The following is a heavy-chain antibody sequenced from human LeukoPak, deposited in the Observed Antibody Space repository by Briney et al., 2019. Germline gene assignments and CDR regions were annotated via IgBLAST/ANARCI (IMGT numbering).Heavy chain of an antibody. J-gene: IGHJ4*02. Sequence: GGSLRLSCAASGFSFRNSWMSWVRQIPGKGLEWVANIRQDGNEIYYMDSVKGRFTISRDNAKKSLYLQMNSLRAEDTAVYYCATYSGYDYGYFDYWGQGTLVTVSS. CDR3: ATYSGYDYGYFDY. CDR2: IRQDGNEI. CDR1: GFSFRNSW. D-gene: IGHD5-12*01. V-gene: IGHV3-7*01.